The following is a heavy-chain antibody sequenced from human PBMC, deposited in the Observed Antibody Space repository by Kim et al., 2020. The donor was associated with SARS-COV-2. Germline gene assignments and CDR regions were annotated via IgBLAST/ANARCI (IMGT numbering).Heavy chain of an antibody. Sequence: SETLSLTCTVSGGSISSSNYYWGWIRQPPGKGLEWIGRICYSGSTYYNPSLKSRVTISVDTSKNQFSLKLSSVTAADTAVYFCARLQLANPLGDYWGQGTLVTVSS. CDR3: ARLQLANPLGDY. CDR1: GGSISSSNYY. D-gene: IGHD5-18*01. CDR2: ICYSGST. V-gene: IGHV4-39*01. J-gene: IGHJ4*02.